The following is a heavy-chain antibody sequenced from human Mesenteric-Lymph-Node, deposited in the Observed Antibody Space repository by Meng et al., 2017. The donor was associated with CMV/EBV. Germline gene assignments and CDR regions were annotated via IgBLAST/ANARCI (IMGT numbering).Heavy chain of an antibody. D-gene: IGHD3-10*01. Sequence: SETLSLTCTVSRDSITSSIYYWTWIRQPPGKGLEWIGSIHHSGRDYFNPSLKSRVTISEDTSKNQFSLKLRSVTAADTAVYYCAREGHGTGPTYYYYYGLDVWGQGTTVTVSS. CDR1: RDSITSSIYY. J-gene: IGHJ6*02. CDR3: AREGHGTGPTYYYYYGLDV. CDR2: IHHSGRD. V-gene: IGHV4-39*07.